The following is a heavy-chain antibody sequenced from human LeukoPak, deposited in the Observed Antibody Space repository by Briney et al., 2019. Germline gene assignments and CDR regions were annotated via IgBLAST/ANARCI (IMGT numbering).Heavy chain of an antibody. CDR3: ARGPVLLWFGELLQNNWFDP. CDR2: INHSGST. D-gene: IGHD3-10*01. Sequence: SETLSLTCAVYGGSFSGYYWSWIRQPPGKGLEWIGEINHSGSTNYNPSLKSRVTISVDTSKNQFSLKLSSVTAADTAVYYCARGPVLLWFGELLQNNWFDPWGQGTLVTVSS. CDR1: GGSFSGYY. J-gene: IGHJ5*02. V-gene: IGHV4-34*01.